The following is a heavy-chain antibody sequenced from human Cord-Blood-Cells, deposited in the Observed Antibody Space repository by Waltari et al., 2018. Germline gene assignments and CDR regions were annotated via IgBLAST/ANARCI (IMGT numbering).Heavy chain of an antibody. Sequence: QVQLQQSGPGLVKPSQTLSLTCAISGDSVSSNSAAWNWIRQSPSRGLEWLGRTYYRSKWYNDYAVSVKSRITINPDTSKNQFSLQLNSVTPDDTAVYYCAAQAYYDILTGYYAFDIWGQGTMVTVSS. J-gene: IGHJ3*02. V-gene: IGHV6-1*01. D-gene: IGHD3-9*01. CDR3: AAQAYYDILTGYYAFDI. CDR1: GDSVSSNSAA. CDR2: TYYRSKWYN.